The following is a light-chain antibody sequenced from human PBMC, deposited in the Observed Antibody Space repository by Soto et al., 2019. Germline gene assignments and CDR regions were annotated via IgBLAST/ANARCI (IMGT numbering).Light chain of an antibody. CDR3: QQCSKWPMYT. CDR2: DAS. V-gene: IGKV3-11*01. Sequence: EIVLTQSPDTLSLSPGERATLSCRASQNVGTYLTWFQQKPGQAPRRLIYDASTRVSGVPARFSGSGSGTDCPLTNSSLEPEDFAVYYCQQCSKWPMYTFGQGTKLEIK. CDR1: QNVGTY. J-gene: IGKJ2*01.